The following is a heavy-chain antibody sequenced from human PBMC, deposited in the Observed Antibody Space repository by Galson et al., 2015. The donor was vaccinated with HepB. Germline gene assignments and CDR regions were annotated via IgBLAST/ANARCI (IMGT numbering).Heavy chain of an antibody. CDR3: ARYTVTNGYYYGMDV. J-gene: IGHJ6*02. V-gene: IGHV1-69*13. Sequence: SVKVSCKASGGTFSSYGISWVRQAPGQGLEWMGGIIPIFDTPNSAQKFQGRVTITADESTSTAYMELSSLRSEDTAVYYCARYTVTNGYYYGMDVWGQGTTVTVSS. CDR2: IIPIFDTP. CDR1: GGTFSSYG. D-gene: IGHD4-11*01.